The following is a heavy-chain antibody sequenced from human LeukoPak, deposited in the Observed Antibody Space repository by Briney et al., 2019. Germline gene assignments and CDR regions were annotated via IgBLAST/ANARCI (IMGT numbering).Heavy chain of an antibody. J-gene: IGHJ3*01. CDR1: GFTFSGYA. D-gene: IGHD3-3*01. CDR3: AKEVLTRGFDL. V-gene: IGHV3-23*01. Sequence: GGSLRLSCVASGFTFSGYAMNWVRQAPGKGLEWVSAIGGTGGATYYADSVKGRFTISRDNSKNRLYLQMNSLRAEDTAVYYCAKEVLTRGFDLWGQGTMVTVSS. CDR2: IGGTGGAT.